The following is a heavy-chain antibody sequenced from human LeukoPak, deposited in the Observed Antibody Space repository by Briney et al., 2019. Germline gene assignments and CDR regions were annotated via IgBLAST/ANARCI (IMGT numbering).Heavy chain of an antibody. J-gene: IGHJ4*02. CDR3: TTDWYYHNSGNYYYIDH. CDR2: IKSKTDGGTT. CDR1: GFTFSHAW. V-gene: IGHV3-15*01. Sequence: SGGSLRLSCAASGFTFSHAWMSWVRQAPGKGLEWVGRIKSKTDGGTTDYAAPVKGRFTISRDDSKNTLYLQMNSLKTEDTAVYYCTTDWYYHNSGNYYYIDHWGQGTLVTVSS. D-gene: IGHD3-22*01.